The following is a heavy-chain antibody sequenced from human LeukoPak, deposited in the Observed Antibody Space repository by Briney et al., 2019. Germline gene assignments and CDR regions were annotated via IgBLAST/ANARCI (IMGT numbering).Heavy chain of an antibody. Sequence: GGSLRLSCAASGFAFSSYWMSWVRQAPGKGLEWVANIKQDGSEKYYVDSVKGRFTISRDNAKNSLYLQMNGLRAEDTAVYYCAREMYYYDSSGYDTVAFDIWGQGTMVTVSS. CDR3: AREMYYYDSSGYDTVAFDI. D-gene: IGHD3-22*01. V-gene: IGHV3-7*01. J-gene: IGHJ3*02. CDR1: GFAFSSYW. CDR2: IKQDGSEK.